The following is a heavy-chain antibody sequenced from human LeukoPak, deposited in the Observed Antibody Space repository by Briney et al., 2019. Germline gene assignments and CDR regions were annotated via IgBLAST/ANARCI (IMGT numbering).Heavy chain of an antibody. V-gene: IGHV4-4*02. D-gene: IGHD3-16*02. Sequence: SGTLSLTCAVSGGSISSSNWWSWVRQPPGKGLEWIGEIYHSGSTNYNPSLKSRVIISVDKSKNQFSLKLSSVTAADTAVYYCARVLWGSYRFFDYWGQGTLVTVSS. CDR1: GGSISSSNW. CDR2: IYHSGST. J-gene: IGHJ4*02. CDR3: ARVLWGSYRFFDY.